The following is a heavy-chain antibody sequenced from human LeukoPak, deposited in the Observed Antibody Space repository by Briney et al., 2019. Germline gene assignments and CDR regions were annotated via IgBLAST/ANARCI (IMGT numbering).Heavy chain of an antibody. V-gene: IGHV1-18*01. CDR1: GYTFTSYG. D-gene: IGHD1-7*01. CDR3: ARFDSNWNYGYFDY. J-gene: IGHJ4*02. Sequence: ASVKVSCKASGYTFTSYGISWVRQAPGQGLEWMGWISAYNGNTNYAQKLQGRVTMTTDTSTSTAYMELRSLRSDDTAVYYCARFDSNWNYGYFDYWGQGILVTVSS. CDR2: ISAYNGNT.